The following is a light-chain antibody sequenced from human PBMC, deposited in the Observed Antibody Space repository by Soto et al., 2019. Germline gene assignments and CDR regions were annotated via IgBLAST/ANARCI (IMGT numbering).Light chain of an antibody. Sequence: QSALTQPASVSGSPGQSITISCTGTSSDIGSSNPVSWYQQHPGKTPKVMIYEGSKRPSGVSNRFSGSNSGNTASLTISGLQAEDEADYYCCSYAGTSTYVFGSGTKVTVL. CDR1: SSDIGSSNP. V-gene: IGLV2-23*01. J-gene: IGLJ1*01. CDR3: CSYAGTSTYV. CDR2: EGS.